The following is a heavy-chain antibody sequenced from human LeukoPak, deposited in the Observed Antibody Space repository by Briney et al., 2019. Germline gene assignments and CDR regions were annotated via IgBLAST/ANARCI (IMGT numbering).Heavy chain of an antibody. CDR1: GYTFTSYD. Sequence: ASVKVSCKASGYTFTSYDINWVRQVTGQGLEWMGWMNPKSGNTGYAQKFQGRATITRNTSISTAYMEVSSLRYEDTAVYYCAAAGIAAATNWFDPWGQGTLVTVSS. J-gene: IGHJ5*02. V-gene: IGHV1-8*03. D-gene: IGHD6-13*01. CDR3: AAAGIAAATNWFDP. CDR2: MNPKSGNT.